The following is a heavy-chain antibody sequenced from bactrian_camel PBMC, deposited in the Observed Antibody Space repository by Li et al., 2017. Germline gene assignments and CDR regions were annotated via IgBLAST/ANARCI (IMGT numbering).Heavy chain of an antibody. CDR2: INSGGDST. D-gene: IGHD6*01. J-gene: IGHJ4*01. CDR3: ATDLGGSWYWYKY. V-gene: IGHV3S40*01. Sequence: DVQLVESGGGLVQPGGSLRLSCSASGFTFSSYAMSWVRQPPGKGLEWVSHINSGGDSTYYGDSVKGRFTISRDNAKNTMYLQMNSLKSEDTALYYCATDLGGSWYWYKYWGQGTQVTVS. CDR1: GFTFSSYA.